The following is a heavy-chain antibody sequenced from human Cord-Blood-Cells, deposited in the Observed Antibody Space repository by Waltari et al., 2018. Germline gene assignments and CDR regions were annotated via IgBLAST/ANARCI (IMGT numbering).Heavy chain of an antibody. CDR3: ARVRYGGNSFDY. J-gene: IGHJ4*02. Sequence: EVQLVASGGGLVQPGGSLRLSCAASGFTFSSYEMNWVRQAPGKGLEWVSYISSSGSTIYYADSVKGRFTISRDNAKNSLYLQMNSLRAEDTAVYYCARVRYGGNSFDYWGQGTLVTISS. D-gene: IGHD4-17*01. CDR2: ISSSGSTI. CDR1: GFTFSSYE. V-gene: IGHV3-48*03.